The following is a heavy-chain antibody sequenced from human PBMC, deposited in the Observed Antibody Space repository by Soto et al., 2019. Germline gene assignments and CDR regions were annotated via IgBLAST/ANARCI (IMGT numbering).Heavy chain of an antibody. D-gene: IGHD3-22*01. CDR1: GGTFSSYA. V-gene: IGHV1-69*01. Sequence: QVQLVQSGAEVKKPGSSVKVSCKASGGTFSSYAISWVRQAPGQGLEWMGGIIPIFGTANYAQKFQGRVTITADESTSTAYMELSSLRSEDTAVYYCARDENYYDSSGSNWFDPWGQGTLVTVSS. CDR3: ARDENYYDSSGSNWFDP. J-gene: IGHJ5*02. CDR2: IIPIFGTA.